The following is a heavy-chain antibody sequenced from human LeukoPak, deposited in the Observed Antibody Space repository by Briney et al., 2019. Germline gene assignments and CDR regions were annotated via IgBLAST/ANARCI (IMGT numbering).Heavy chain of an antibody. J-gene: IGHJ4*02. CDR2: INHSGST. V-gene: IGHV4-34*01. Sequence: KSSETLSLTCAVYGGSFSGYYWSWIRQPPGKGLEWIGEINHSGSTNYNPSLKSRVTISVDTSKNQFSLKLSSVTAADTAVYYCARGMLLGYYFDYWGQGTLVTVSS. D-gene: IGHD2-15*01. CDR1: GGSFSGYY. CDR3: ARGMLLGYYFDY.